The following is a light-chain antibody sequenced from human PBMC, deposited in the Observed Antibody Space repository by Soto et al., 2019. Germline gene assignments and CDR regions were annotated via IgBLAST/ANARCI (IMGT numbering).Light chain of an antibody. CDR3: LLYNGGALV. CDR2: STS. J-gene: IGLJ2*01. V-gene: IGLV7-43*01. Sequence: QAVVTQQPSLTVSPGGTVTLTCASSTGAVTSDFYPNWFQQKTGQAPRPLIYSTSHKRSCTPSRCSVSAPGGTAAITLSAAQPEDESEYYCLLYNGGALVFGGGTKLTVL. CDR1: TGAVTSDFY.